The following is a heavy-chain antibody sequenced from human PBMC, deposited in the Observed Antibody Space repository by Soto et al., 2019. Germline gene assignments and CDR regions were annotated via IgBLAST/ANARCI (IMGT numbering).Heavy chain of an antibody. CDR2: IDPSDSYT. J-gene: IGHJ4*02. V-gene: IGHV5-10-1*01. D-gene: IGHD2-2*01. Sequence: PGESLKISCKGSGYSFTSYWISWVRQMPGKGLEWMGRIDPSDSYTNYSPSFQGHVTISADKSISTAYLQWSSLKASDTAMYYCASEHSSRTSCSPILNWGQGTLVTVP. CDR3: ASEHSSRTSCSPILN. CDR1: GYSFTSYW.